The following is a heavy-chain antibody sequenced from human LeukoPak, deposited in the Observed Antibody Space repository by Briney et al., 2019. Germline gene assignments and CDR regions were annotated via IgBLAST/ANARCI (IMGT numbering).Heavy chain of an antibody. J-gene: IGHJ6*02. CDR1: GFTFNSFE. V-gene: IGHV3-48*03. D-gene: IGHD2-2*01. CDR2: ISRRGDTI. Sequence: GGSLRLSCAASGFTFNSFEMNWVRKAPGKGLEWVSYISRRGDTIYYADAVKGRFTISRDNSKNTLYLQMNSLRAEDTAVYYCAKAGYCSSTSCDPYYYYGMDVWGQGTTVTVSS. CDR3: AKAGYCSSTSCDPYYYYGMDV.